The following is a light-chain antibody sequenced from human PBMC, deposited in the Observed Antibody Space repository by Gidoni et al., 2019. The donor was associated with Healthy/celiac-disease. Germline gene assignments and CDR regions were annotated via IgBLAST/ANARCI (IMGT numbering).Light chain of an antibody. J-gene: IGKJ1*01. CDR3: QQSYSTPWT. V-gene: IGKV1-39*01. CDR1: QSISSY. Sequence: IQMTRSPSSLSASVGDRVTITCRASQSISSYLNWYQQKPGTAPKLLIYAASSLQSGVPSRFSGSGSGTDFTLTISSLQPEDFATYYCQQSYSTPWTFGQGTKVEIK. CDR2: AAS.